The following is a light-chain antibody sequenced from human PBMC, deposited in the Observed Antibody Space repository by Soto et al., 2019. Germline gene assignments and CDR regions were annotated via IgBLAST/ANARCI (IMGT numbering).Light chain of an antibody. CDR3: SSYAGASTLV. Sequence: QSALTQPRSVSGSPGQSVTISCTGTSSDVGGYNYVTWYQQYPGKAPKVMIYDVKTRPSGVPDRFSGSKSGNTASLTISGLQAGEEADSYCSSYAGASTLVFGTGTNLTVL. J-gene: IGLJ1*01. CDR2: DVK. V-gene: IGLV2-11*01. CDR1: SSDVGGYNY.